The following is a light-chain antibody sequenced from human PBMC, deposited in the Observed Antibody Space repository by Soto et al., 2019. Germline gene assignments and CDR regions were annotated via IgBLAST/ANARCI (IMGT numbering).Light chain of an antibody. Sequence: QSALTQPASVSGSPGQSITISCTGTRSDVGSYNLVSWYQQYPGEAPKLMIYEVAKRPSGVSYRFSGSKSGNTASLTISGLQADDEADYNCCSYAGSSTYVCGTGTKLTVL. V-gene: IGLV2-23*02. CDR3: CSYAGSSTYV. CDR2: EVA. J-gene: IGLJ1*01. CDR1: RSDVGSYNL.